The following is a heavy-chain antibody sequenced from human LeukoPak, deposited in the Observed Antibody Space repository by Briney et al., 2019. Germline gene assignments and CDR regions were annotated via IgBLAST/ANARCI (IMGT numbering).Heavy chain of an antibody. CDR3: AREDIVLMAHAFDI. Sequence: SVKDSCKASGGTFSSYAISWVRQAPGQGLEWMEGIIPIFVTANYVQRFQGRVTITADEFTSTAYLQLSILRSEDTAVYYCAREDIVLMAHAFDIWGQGTMVTVSS. D-gene: IGHD2-8*01. V-gene: IGHV1-69*13. CDR1: GGTFSSYA. CDR2: IIPIFVTA. J-gene: IGHJ3*02.